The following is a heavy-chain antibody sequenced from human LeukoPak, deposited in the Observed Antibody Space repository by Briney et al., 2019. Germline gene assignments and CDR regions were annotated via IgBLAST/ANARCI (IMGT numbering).Heavy chain of an antibody. D-gene: IGHD5-12*01. CDR2: IYAGGNT. Sequence: QPGGSLRLSCAASGFTVSGNYMTWVRQAPGRGLEWVSLIYAGGNTYYPASVKGRFTISRDNSKNMLYLQMNSLRAEDTAVYYCARDLVATYLYYLDYWGQGTLVTVSS. J-gene: IGHJ4*02. V-gene: IGHV3-53*05. CDR1: GFTVSGNY. CDR3: ARDLVATYLYYLDY.